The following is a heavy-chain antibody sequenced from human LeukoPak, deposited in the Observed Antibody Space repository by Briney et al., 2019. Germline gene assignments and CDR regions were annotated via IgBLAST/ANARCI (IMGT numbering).Heavy chain of an antibody. CDR2: IYYSGST. J-gene: IGHJ5*02. Sequence: SETLSLTCTVSGGSISSSSYYWGWIRQPPGKGLEWFGSIYYSGSTYYNPSLKSRVTISVDTSKNQFSLKLSSVTAADTAVYYCARYYSSSSIWFDPWGQGTLVTVSS. D-gene: IGHD6-6*01. CDR1: GGSISSSSYY. CDR3: ARYYSSSSIWFDP. V-gene: IGHV4-39*07.